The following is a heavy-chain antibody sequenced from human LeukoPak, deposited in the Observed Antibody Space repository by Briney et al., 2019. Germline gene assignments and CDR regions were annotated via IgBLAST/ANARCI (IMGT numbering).Heavy chain of an antibody. D-gene: IGHD2-8*01. CDR2: IYWDDDK. CDR1: GFSLSTSGVG. Sequence: SGPTLVKPTQTLTLTCTFSGFSLSTSGVGVGWIRQPPGKALEWLALIYWDDDKRYSPSLKSRLTITKDTSKNQVVLTMTNMDPVDTATYYCALSHCTNGVCYENRFDPWGQGTLVTVSS. CDR3: ALSHCTNGVCYENRFDP. J-gene: IGHJ5*02. V-gene: IGHV2-5*02.